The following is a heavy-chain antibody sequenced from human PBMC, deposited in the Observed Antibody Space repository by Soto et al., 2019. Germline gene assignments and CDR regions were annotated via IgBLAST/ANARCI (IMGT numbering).Heavy chain of an antibody. Sequence: SETLSLTCTVSGGSISSSSYYWGWIRQPPGKGLEWIGSIYYSGSTYYNPSLKSRVTISVDTSKNQSSLKLSSVTAADTAVYYCARQRRYYDSSGYSGFDFDYWGQGTLVTVSS. CDR3: ARQRRYYDSSGYSGFDFDY. CDR2: IYYSGST. D-gene: IGHD3-22*01. CDR1: GGSISSSSYY. J-gene: IGHJ4*02. V-gene: IGHV4-39*01.